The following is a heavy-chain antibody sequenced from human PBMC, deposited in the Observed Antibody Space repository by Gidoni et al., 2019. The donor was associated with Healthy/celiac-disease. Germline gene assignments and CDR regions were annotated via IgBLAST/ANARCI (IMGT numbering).Heavy chain of an antibody. J-gene: IGHJ6*02. V-gene: IGHV3-66*01. CDR2: IYSGGST. Sequence: EVQLVESGGGLVQPGGSLSLSCAASGFTVSSNYMRWVRQAPGKGLEWVSVIYSGGSTYYADSVKGRCTISRDNSKNTLYLQMNSLRAEDTAVYYCARERGYYGSGSYEAPFYYGMDVWGQGTTVTVSS. D-gene: IGHD3-10*01. CDR3: ARERGYYGSGSYEAPFYYGMDV. CDR1: GFTVSSNY.